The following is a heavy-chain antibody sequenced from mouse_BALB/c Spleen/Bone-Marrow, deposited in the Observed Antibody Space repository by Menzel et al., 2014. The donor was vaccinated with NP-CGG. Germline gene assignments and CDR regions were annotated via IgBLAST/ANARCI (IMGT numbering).Heavy chain of an antibody. D-gene: IGHD4-1*01. J-gene: IGHJ3*01. CDR2: INPSNGGP. V-gene: IGHV1S81*02. Sequence: QVQLQQSGAELLKPGASVKLSCKASGYTFTNYYMHWVKQRPGQGLEWIGEINPSNGGPNFNEKFKSKATLTVDKSSSTAYMQLSSLTSEDSAVYYCTRARPGGFAYWGQGTLVTVSA. CDR3: TRARPGGFAY. CDR1: GYTFTNYY.